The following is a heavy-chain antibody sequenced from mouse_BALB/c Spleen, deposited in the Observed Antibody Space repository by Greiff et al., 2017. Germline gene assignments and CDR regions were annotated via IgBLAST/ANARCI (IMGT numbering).Heavy chain of an antibody. D-gene: IGHD1-1*01. CDR1: GYSITSGYY. Sequence: ESGPGLVKPSQSLSLTCSVTGYSITSGYYWNWIRQFPGNKLEWMGYISYDGSNNYNPSLKNRISITRDTSKNQFFLKLNSVTTEDTATYYCAKDPFLRGFAYWGQGTLVTVSA. CDR2: ISYDGSN. CDR3: AKDPFLRGFAY. J-gene: IGHJ3*01. V-gene: IGHV3-6*02.